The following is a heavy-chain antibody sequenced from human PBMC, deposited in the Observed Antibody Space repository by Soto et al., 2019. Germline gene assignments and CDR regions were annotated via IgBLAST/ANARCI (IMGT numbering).Heavy chain of an antibody. J-gene: IGHJ6*03. CDR3: ARTDDDCSSTICFRYYYYMDV. CDR1: GGSISSSSYY. D-gene: IGHD2-2*01. CDR2: IYYSGST. Sequence: QLQLQESGPGLVKPSETLSLTCTVSGGSISSSSYYWGWIRQPPGKGLEWIGSIYYSGSTYYNPSLKSRVTISVDTSKNQFSLKLSSVTAADTAVYYCARTDDDCSSTICFRYYYYMDVWGKGTTVTVSS. V-gene: IGHV4-39*01.